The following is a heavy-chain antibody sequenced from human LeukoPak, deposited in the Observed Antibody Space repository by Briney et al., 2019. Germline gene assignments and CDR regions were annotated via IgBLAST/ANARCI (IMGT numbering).Heavy chain of an antibody. CDR1: GGSISSCY. J-gene: IGHJ5*02. CDR3: ARATLYIAIFGVVCPYWFDP. V-gene: IGHV4-59*01. D-gene: IGHD3-3*01. Sequence: SETLSLTCTVSGGSISSCYWSWIRQPPGKGLEWIGYIYYSGSTNYNPSLKSRVTISVDTSKNQFSLKLSSVTAADTAVYYCARATLYIAIFGVVCPYWFDPWGQGTLVTVSS. CDR2: IYYSGST.